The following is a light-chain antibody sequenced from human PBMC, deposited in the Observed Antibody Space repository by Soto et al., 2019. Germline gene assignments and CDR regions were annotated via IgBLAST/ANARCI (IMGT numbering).Light chain of an antibody. CDR2: DAF. CDR1: QSVGSY. V-gene: IGKV3-11*01. CDR3: QQRSSWPLT. Sequence: EIVLTQSPATLSLSPGERATLSCRASQSVGSYFALYQQKPGQAPRLLIYDAFSRATGIPARFSGSGSGTDFTLTISSLEPEDFAVYFCQQRSSWPLTFGGGTMVEIK. J-gene: IGKJ4*01.